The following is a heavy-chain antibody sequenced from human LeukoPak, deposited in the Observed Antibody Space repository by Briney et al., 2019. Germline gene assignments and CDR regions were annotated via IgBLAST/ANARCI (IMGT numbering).Heavy chain of an antibody. J-gene: IGHJ4*02. Sequence: GRSLRLSSAASGFTFSSYAMHWVRQAPGKGLEWVAVISYDGSNKYYADSVKGRFTISRDNSKNTLYLQMNSLRAEDTAVYYCARRAGAYSHPYDYWGQGTLVTVSS. D-gene: IGHD4/OR15-4a*01. CDR3: ARRAGAYSHPYDY. CDR2: ISYDGSNK. V-gene: IGHV3-30*14. CDR1: GFTFSSYA.